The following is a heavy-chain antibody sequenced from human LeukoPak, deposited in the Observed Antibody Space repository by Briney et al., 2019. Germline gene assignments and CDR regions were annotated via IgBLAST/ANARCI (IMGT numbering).Heavy chain of an antibody. CDR1: GFPFYSYW. Sequence: GGSLRLSCTASGFPFYSYWMTWVRQTPGKGLEWVANIRHDGSTKYYVDSVKGRFTISRDNSKNTLYLQVNSLRAEDTAVYYCARDAIVPYYDFWSGYLREWGQGTLVTVSS. J-gene: IGHJ4*02. CDR3: ARDAIVPYYDFWSGYLRE. V-gene: IGHV3-7*01. CDR2: IRHDGSTK. D-gene: IGHD3-3*01.